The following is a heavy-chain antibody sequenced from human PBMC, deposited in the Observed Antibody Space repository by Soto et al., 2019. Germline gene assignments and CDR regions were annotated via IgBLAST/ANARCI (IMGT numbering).Heavy chain of an antibody. J-gene: IGHJ4*02. CDR1: GDSISSSNYY. D-gene: IGHD6-6*01. CDR3: ARLPLSRRYLDH. Sequence: PSETLSLTCTVSGDSISSSNYYWGWIRQPPGKGLEWIGSMYNGGSTYYNPSLKSRVTISVDTSKNQFSLELSSVTAADTAVYYCARLPLSRRYLDHWGQGTLVTVSS. V-gene: IGHV4-39*01. CDR2: MYNGGST.